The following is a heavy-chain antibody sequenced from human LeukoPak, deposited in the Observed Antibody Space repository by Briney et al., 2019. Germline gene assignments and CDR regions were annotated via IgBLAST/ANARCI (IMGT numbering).Heavy chain of an antibody. V-gene: IGHV3-53*01. J-gene: IGHJ4*02. CDR2: IYSGGST. D-gene: IGHD3-22*01. Sequence: GGSLRLSCAASGFTVSGNYMSWVRQAPGKGLEWVSVIYSGGSTYYADSVKGRFTISRDNSKYTLYLQMNSLRAEDTAVYYCARDLSEGPYYYDSSVAYWGQGTLVTVSS. CDR3: ARDLSEGPYYYDSSVAY. CDR1: GFTVSGNY.